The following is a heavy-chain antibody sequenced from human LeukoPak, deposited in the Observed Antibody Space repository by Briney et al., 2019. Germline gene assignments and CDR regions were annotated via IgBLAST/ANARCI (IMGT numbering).Heavy chain of an antibody. CDR2: ISSSSSYI. CDR3: ARDLGAAAGSDY. D-gene: IGHD6-13*01. J-gene: IGHJ4*02. CDR1: GFTFDDYG. V-gene: IGHV3-21*01. Sequence: KTGGSLRLSCAASGFTFDDYGMSWVRQAPGKGLEWVSSISSSSSYIYYADSVKGRFTISRDNAKNSLYLQMNSLRAEDTAVYYCARDLGAAAGSDYWGQGTLVTVSS.